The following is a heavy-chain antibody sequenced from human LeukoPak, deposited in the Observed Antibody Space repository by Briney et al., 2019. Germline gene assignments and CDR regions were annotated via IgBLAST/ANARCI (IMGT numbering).Heavy chain of an antibody. CDR2: IIPVFGTT. V-gene: IGHV1-69*13. D-gene: IGHD1-7*01. CDR1: GGTFSNYA. J-gene: IGHJ4*02. CDR3: ARGGTYFDY. Sequence: GASVTVSCKTSGGTFSNYAINWVRQAPGQGLGWMGEIIPVFGTTNYAQKFQGRVTITADASTSTAYMELSSLRSEDTALYYCARGGTYFDYWGQGTLVTVSS.